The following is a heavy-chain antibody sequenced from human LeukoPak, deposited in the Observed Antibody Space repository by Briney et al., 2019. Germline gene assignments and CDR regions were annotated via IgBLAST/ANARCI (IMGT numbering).Heavy chain of an antibody. J-gene: IGHJ4*02. Sequence: ASVKVSCKASGYTFTSYGISWVRQAPGQGLEWMGWISPNSGGTNYAQKFQGRVTMTRDTSISTAYMELSRLRSDDTAVYYCARVSSIAARPGDYWGQGTLVTVSS. CDR1: GYTFTSYG. CDR2: ISPNSGGT. D-gene: IGHD6-6*01. V-gene: IGHV1-2*02. CDR3: ARVSSIAARPGDY.